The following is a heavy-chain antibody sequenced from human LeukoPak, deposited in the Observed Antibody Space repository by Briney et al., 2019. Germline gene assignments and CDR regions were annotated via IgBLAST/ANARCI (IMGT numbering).Heavy chain of an antibody. Sequence: GGSLRLSCAASGFTFSDYNMRWIRQAPGKGLEWVSSISRSGSTKYYADSVEGRFTISRDNAKNSLFLQMNSLRAEGTAVYYCARVLRYCSGGNCYSGGLGYMDVWGKGTTVTISS. V-gene: IGHV3-11*01. J-gene: IGHJ6*03. D-gene: IGHD2-15*01. CDR3: ARVLRYCSGGNCYSGGLGYMDV. CDR2: ISRSGSTK. CDR1: GFTFSDYN.